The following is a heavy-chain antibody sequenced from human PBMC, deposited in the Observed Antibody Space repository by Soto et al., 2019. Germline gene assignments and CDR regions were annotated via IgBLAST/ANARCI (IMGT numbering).Heavy chain of an antibody. Sequence: PAGSLRLSCAASGFPFSGNWMHWVRQAPGKGLLWVSRINPDGSNTDYADSVKGRFTISRDNAKNTLYLQMNSLRAEDTAVYYCAGGIWNDNAPWGQGTLVTVSS. CDR3: AGGIWNDNAP. CDR2: INPDGSNT. J-gene: IGHJ5*02. D-gene: IGHD1-1*01. CDR1: GFPFSGNW. V-gene: IGHV3-74*01.